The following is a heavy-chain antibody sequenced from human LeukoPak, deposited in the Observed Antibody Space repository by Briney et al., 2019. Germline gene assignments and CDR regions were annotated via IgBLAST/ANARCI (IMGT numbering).Heavy chain of an antibody. J-gene: IGHJ4*02. D-gene: IGHD1-26*01. CDR3: EKDSGSYFIYYIDS. CDR1: GFTFSSYG. V-gene: IGHV3-23*01. Sequence: TGGSLRLSCAASGFTFSSYGLSWVRQAPGKGMEWVSTISGSAYNSYYADSVKGRFTICRDNSANTLYLQMDNLRAEDTALYYCEKDSGSYFIYYIDSWGQGTLVTVSS. CDR2: ISGSAYNS.